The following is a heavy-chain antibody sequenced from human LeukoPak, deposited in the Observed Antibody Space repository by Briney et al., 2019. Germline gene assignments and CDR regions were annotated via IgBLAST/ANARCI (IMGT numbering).Heavy chain of an antibody. CDR2: INPSGGST. J-gene: IGHJ4*02. D-gene: IGHD1-26*01. CDR1: GYTFTSYY. CDR3: ARLGGATQNFDY. Sequence: ASVKVSCKASGYTFTSYYMHWVRQAPGQGLEWMGIINPSGGSTSYAQKFQGRVTITADESTSTAYMELSSLRSEDTAVYYCARLGGATQNFDYWGQGTLVTVSS. V-gene: IGHV1-46*01.